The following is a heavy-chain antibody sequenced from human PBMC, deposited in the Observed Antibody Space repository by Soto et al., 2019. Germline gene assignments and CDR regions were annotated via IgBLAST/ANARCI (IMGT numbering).Heavy chain of an antibody. V-gene: IGHV4-59*08. D-gene: IGHD6-25*01. CDR3: ARDTSSASLRAEYFQF. Sequence: SETLSLTCTVSGGSISSYYWSWIRQPPGKGLEWIGYIYYSGSTNYNPSLKSRVTISVDTSKNQFSLKLSSVTAADTAVYYCARDTSSASLRAEYFQFWGQGTQVT. J-gene: IGHJ1*01. CDR2: IYYSGST. CDR1: GGSISSYY.